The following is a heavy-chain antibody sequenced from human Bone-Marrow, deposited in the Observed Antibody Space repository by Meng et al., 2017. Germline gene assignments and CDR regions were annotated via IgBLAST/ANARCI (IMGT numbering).Heavy chain of an antibody. V-gene: IGHV1-8*01. J-gene: IGHJ4*02. CDR2: MNPNSGNT. CDR1: GYTFTSYD. CDR3: ARSGIQLWLYY. Sequence: QGKLVQSGAELKKPGASMKVSCKASGYTFTSYDITWVRQATGQGLELMGWMNPNSGNTGYAQKFQGGVTMTRNTSISTAYMELSSLRSEDTAVYYCARSGIQLWLYYWGQGTLVTVSS. D-gene: IGHD5-18*01.